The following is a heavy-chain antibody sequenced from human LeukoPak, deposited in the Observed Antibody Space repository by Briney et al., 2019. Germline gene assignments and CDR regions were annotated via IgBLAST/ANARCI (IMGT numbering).Heavy chain of an antibody. D-gene: IGHD2-8*02. Sequence: AGGSLRLSCAASGFTFYTYGMNWIRQAPGKVMEWVSTISGSGSNTYYADSVKGRFTIFRDNSRNILYLQMNSLRAEDTAVYYCAKAITALVLTTWDSWGQGTLVTVSP. V-gene: IGHV3-23*01. J-gene: IGHJ4*02. CDR2: ISGSGSNT. CDR1: GFTFYTYG. CDR3: AKAITALVLTTWDS.